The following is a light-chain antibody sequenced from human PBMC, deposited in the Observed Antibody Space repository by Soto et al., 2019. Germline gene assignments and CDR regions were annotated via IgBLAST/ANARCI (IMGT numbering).Light chain of an antibody. J-gene: IGKJ2*01. CDR3: MQALQTPYS. CDR2: LAS. V-gene: IGKV2-28*01. CDR1: QSLLHRNGYSS. Sequence: DIVMTQSPLSLPVSPGEPASISCRSSQSLLHRNGYSSLDWYLQKPGQSPRLLIYLASTRASGVPDKFSASGSGTVFILKISRVEAEDVGIYYCMQALQTPYSFGQGTKLEI.